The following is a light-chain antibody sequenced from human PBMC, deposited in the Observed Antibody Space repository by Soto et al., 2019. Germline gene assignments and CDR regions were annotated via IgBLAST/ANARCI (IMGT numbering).Light chain of an antibody. V-gene: IGKV3-20*01. CDR3: HQYGASPWT. Sequence: EIVLTQSPGTLSLSAGELAILSCRASQSVSSNYFAWYQQKPGQAPRLLIYGVSTRATGTPDRFSASGSATEFTLNINRLEPEDFAVYYCHQYGASPWTFGQGTKVDIK. J-gene: IGKJ1*01. CDR1: QSVSSNY. CDR2: GVS.